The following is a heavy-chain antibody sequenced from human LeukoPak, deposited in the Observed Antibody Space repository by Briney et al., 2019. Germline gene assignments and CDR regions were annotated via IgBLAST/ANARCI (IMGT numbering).Heavy chain of an antibody. J-gene: IGHJ3*02. D-gene: IGHD3-22*01. Sequence: GASVKVSCKASGYTFTGYYMHWVRQAPGQGLEWMGWINPNFGGTNYAQKFQGRVTMTRDTSISTAYMELSRLRSDDTAVYYCARISRTTDTYYYEIQDAFDIWGQGTMVTVSS. CDR1: GYTFTGYY. V-gene: IGHV1-2*02. CDR2: INPNFGGT. CDR3: ARISRTTDTYYYEIQDAFDI.